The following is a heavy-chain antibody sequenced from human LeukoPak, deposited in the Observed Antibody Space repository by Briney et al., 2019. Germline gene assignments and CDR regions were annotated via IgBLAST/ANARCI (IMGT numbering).Heavy chain of an antibody. CDR1: GFIFSTYW. CDR2: IRQDGSEK. CDR3: ARGDNWAFDY. J-gene: IGHJ4*02. Sequence: QAGGSLRLSCAASGFIFSTYWMSWVRQAPGKGLEWVANIRQDGSEKYYVDSVKGRFTVSRDSAKNSLDLQMNSLRVDDTAVYYCARGDNWAFDYWGQGTLVTVSS. V-gene: IGHV3-7*04. D-gene: IGHD1-20*01.